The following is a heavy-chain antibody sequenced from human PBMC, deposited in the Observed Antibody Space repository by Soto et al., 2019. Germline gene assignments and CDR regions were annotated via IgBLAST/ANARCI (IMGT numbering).Heavy chain of an antibody. CDR1: GYRFTRHD. D-gene: IGHD2-21*01. CDR3: AREDILSSGVIVFYGMDV. J-gene: IGHJ6*02. V-gene: IGHV1-8*01. CDR2: INPSSGNT. Sequence: QVQLVQSGAEVKTPGASVKVSCKASGYRFTRHDINWVRQAPGQGLEWMGWINPSSGNTGYAQRFLGRLTMTTDTTTSTAYMEPICLNAEDTAIYYCAREDILSSGVIVFYGMDVWGQGTKVTVPS.